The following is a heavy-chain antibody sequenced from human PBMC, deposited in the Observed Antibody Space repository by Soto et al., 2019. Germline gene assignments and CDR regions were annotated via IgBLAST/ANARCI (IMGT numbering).Heavy chain of an antibody. CDR2: IDWDDDK. Sequence: SGPTLVNPTHTLTLTCTFCGVSLRTSGMRVSWIRQPPGKALEWLARIDWDDDKFYSTSLRTRLTISKDTSKNQVVLSMTNMDRLDTATYYCAKTRTDGSWFDLLGQGTLVTVSS. V-gene: IGHV2-70*04. CDR3: AKTRTDGSWFDL. J-gene: IGHJ5*02. CDR1: GVSLRTSGMR. D-gene: IGHD1-1*01.